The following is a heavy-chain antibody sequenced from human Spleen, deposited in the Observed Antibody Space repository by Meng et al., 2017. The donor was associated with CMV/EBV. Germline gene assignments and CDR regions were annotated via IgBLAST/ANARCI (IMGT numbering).Heavy chain of an antibody. CDR3: ATQGGSSSWYPQNFDY. J-gene: IGHJ4*02. D-gene: IGHD6-13*01. CDR2: ISGGGGST. CDR1: FTFSGNA. Sequence: FTFSGNAMHWVRQAPGKGLEWVSVISGGGGSTYFADSVKGRFTISRDNSKNMLYLQMNSLRAEDTAVYYCATQGGSSSWYPQNFDYWGQGTLVTVSS. V-gene: IGHV3-23*01.